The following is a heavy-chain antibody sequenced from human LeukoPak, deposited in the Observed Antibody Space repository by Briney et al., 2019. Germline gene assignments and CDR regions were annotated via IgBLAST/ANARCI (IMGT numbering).Heavy chain of an antibody. CDR3: ARDDESDPHADFHI. Sequence: SETLSLTCTVSGGSISNYYWSWIRQPPGKGLEWIGYIYYSGSTNYNPSLKSRVTISVDTSKNQFSLKLSSVTAADTAVYYCARDDESDPHADFHIWGQGTMVTVSS. V-gene: IGHV4-59*01. CDR1: GGSISNYY. J-gene: IGHJ3*02. CDR2: IYYSGST.